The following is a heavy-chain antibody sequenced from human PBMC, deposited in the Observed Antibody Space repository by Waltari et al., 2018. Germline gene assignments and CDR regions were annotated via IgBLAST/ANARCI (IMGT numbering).Heavy chain of an antibody. Sequence: QVQLQESGPGLVTPSETLSLICSVSGDSITNYYWSWVGQPPGRGLEWIGYIAYSGSTRYNPSLKSRATISVDTSKKQFSLRLGSVTAADTAIYYCARSYDFWSGYPLGYWGQGTLVTVSS. J-gene: IGHJ4*02. D-gene: IGHD3-3*01. CDR3: ARSYDFWSGYPLGY. CDR1: GDSITNYY. CDR2: IAYSGST. V-gene: IGHV4-59*01.